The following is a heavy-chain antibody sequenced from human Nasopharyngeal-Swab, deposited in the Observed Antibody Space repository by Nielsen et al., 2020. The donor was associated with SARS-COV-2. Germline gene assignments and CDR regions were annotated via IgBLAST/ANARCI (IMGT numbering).Heavy chain of an antibody. D-gene: IGHD1-20*01. CDR2: INPDSGGT. CDR1: GYTFTGYY. Sequence: ASVKVSCKSSGYTFTGYYIHWLRQAPGQGLQWMGRINPDSGGTNSAQQFQGRVTMTRDTSISTAYMELSRLRYDDTAVYYCARGGNNWNDYWGQGTLVTVSS. CDR3: ARGGNNWNDY. J-gene: IGHJ4*02. V-gene: IGHV1-2*06.